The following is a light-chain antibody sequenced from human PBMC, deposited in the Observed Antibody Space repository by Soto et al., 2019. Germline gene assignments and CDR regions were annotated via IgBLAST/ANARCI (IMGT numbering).Light chain of an antibody. Sequence: QSALTQPASVSGSPGQSITVSCTGTSSDVGLYDYVSWYQQHPGKSPKLIVYEVSHRPSGVSSRFSGSKSGNTASLSISGLQTEDEANYYCSSFTTSSTLVFGTGTKVTVL. CDR3: SSFTTSSTLV. CDR2: EVS. J-gene: IGLJ1*01. V-gene: IGLV2-14*01. CDR1: SSDVGLYDY.